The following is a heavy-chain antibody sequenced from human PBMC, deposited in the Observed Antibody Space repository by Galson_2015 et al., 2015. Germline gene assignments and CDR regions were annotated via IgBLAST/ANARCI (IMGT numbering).Heavy chain of an antibody. V-gene: IGHV4-38-2*01. CDR2: LFHSGST. Sequence: SETLSLTCAVSGDSISSGYYWGWIRQPPGMGLEWIGSLFHSGSTYYNPSLKSRVTISVDTSKNQFSLKLSAVTAGDTAVYYCARVVWAIFGYVDYWGQGTLVTVSS. J-gene: IGHJ4*02. D-gene: IGHD3-3*01. CDR3: ARVVWAIFGYVDY. CDR1: GDSISSGYY.